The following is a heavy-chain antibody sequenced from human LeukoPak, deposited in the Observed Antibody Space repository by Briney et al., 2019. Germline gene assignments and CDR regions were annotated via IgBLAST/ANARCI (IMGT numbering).Heavy chain of an antibody. V-gene: IGHV3-7*01. J-gene: IGHJ4*02. CDR2: IKQDGSEK. CDR3: ARDIAVAGMEYFDY. Sequence: GGSLRLSCAASGFTFSTYWMSWVRQAPGKGLEWVANIKQDGSEKYYVDSVKGRFTISRDNAKNSLYLQMNSLRAEDTAVYYCARDIAVAGMEYFDYWGQGTLVTVS. CDR1: GFTFSTYW. D-gene: IGHD6-19*01.